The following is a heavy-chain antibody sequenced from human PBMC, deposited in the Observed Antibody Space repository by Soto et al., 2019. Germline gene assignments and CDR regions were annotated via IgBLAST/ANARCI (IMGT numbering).Heavy chain of an antibody. Sequence: GGSLRLSCAASGFTFSSYAMSWVRQAPGKGLEWVSAISGSGGSTYYADSVKGRFTISRDNSKNTLYLQMNSLRAEDTAVYYCAKEFSNYYDSSGYYPFDYWGQGTLVTVSS. CDR1: GFTFSSYA. CDR2: ISGSGGST. J-gene: IGHJ4*02. V-gene: IGHV3-23*01. CDR3: AKEFSNYYDSSGYYPFDY. D-gene: IGHD3-22*01.